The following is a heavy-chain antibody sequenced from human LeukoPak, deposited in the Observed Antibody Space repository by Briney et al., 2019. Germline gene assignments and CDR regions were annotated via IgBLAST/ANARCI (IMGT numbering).Heavy chain of an antibody. CDR1: GFTVGRNY. D-gene: IGHD6-13*01. J-gene: IGHJ4*02. V-gene: IGHV3-53*04. CDR2: IYSGGST. CDR3: ARDRVNSSSWYEIDY. Sequence: GGSLRLSCAASGFTVGRNYMSWVRQAPGKGLEWVSVIYSGGSTYYADSVKGRFTISRHNSKNTLYLQMNSLRAEDMAVYYCARDRVNSSSWYEIDYWGQGTLVTVSS.